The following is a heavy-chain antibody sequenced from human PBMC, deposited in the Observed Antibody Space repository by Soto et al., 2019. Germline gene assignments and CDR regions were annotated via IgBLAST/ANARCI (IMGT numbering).Heavy chain of an antibody. CDR1: GFTFSTYT. Sequence: PGGSLRLSCAASGFTFSTYTMNWVRQAPGKGLEWVSSISSDTSYIYYADSARGRFTISRDNADNSLYLQMNSLRVDDTAVYYCARRSGSRDHDTGGYSKFDYWGQGTLVTV. J-gene: IGHJ4*02. CDR2: ISSDTSYI. D-gene: IGHD3-22*01. CDR3: ARRSGSRDHDTGGYSKFDY. V-gene: IGHV3-21*01.